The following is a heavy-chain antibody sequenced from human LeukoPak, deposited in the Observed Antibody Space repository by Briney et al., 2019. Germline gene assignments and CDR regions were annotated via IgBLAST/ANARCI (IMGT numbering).Heavy chain of an antibody. J-gene: IGHJ5*02. V-gene: IGHV4-4*02. Sequence: SETLSLTCTVSGGSISSNDWWPWVRQPPGKGLEWIGEVYHSGTTNYKPSLKSRVSISVDKSKNQFSLRLSSVTAADTAVYYCARGKESSSSWANWFDPWGQGTLVTVSS. D-gene: IGHD6-13*01. CDR3: ARGKESSSSWANWFDP. CDR1: GGSISSNDW. CDR2: VYHSGTT.